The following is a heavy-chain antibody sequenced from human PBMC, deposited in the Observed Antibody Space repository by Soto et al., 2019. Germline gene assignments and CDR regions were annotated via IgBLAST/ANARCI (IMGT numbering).Heavy chain of an antibody. CDR3: ARKLELRGSYYYYYDMDV. CDR1: GYTFTDYY. CDR2: INPNSGGT. J-gene: IGHJ6*02. Sequence: ASVKVSCKASGYTFTDYYMHWVRQAPGQGLEWMGWINPNSGGTNYAQKFQGRVTMTRDTSISTAYMELSRLRSDDTAVYYCARKLELRGSYYYYYDMDVWDQGTTGTVSS. V-gene: IGHV1-2*02. D-gene: IGHD1-7*01.